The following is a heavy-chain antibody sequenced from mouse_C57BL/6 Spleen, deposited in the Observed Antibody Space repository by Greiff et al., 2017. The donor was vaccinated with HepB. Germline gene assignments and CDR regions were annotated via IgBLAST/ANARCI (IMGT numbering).Heavy chain of an antibody. Sequence: QVQLQQSGAELVRPGASVTLSCKASGYTFTDYEMHWVKQTPVHGLEWIGAIDPETGGTAYNQKFKGKAILTTDKSSSTAYMELRSLTSEDSAVYYCTGSAAQAYIDYWGQGTTLTVSS. J-gene: IGHJ2*01. CDR3: TGSAAQAYIDY. D-gene: IGHD3-2*02. CDR2: IDPETGGT. V-gene: IGHV1-15*01. CDR1: GYTFTDYE.